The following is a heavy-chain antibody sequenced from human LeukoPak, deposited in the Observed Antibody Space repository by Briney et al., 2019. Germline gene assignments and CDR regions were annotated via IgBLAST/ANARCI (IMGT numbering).Heavy chain of an antibody. CDR3: ATGRYLYYFDY. J-gene: IGHJ4*02. V-gene: IGHV4-59*03. CDR2: IYNSGKT. Sequence: PPETLSLTCIVSGGSISSYYRSWIRQAPGKGLEWMGYIYNSGKTNYNPSLKSRVTISVETSKNQFSLELSSVTAADTAVYYCATGRYLYYFDYWGQGTLVTVSS. D-gene: IGHD1-26*01. CDR1: GGSISSYY.